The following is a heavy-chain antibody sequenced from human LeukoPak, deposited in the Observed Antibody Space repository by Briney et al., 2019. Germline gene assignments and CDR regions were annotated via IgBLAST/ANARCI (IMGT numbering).Heavy chain of an antibody. CDR3: ARRIQGMAPYYFDY. CDR1: GFTFSSYW. Sequence: PGGSLRLSCTGSGFTFSSYWMHWVRQAPGKGLVWVSRINSDGGSTSYADSVKGRFTISRDNAKNTLYLQMNSLRAEDTAVYYCARRIQGMAPYYFDYWGQGTLVTVSS. J-gene: IGHJ4*02. V-gene: IGHV3-74*01. CDR2: INSDGGST. D-gene: IGHD5-24*01.